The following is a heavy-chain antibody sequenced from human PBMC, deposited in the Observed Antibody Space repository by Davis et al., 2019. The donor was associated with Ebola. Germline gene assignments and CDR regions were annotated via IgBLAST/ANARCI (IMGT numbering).Heavy chain of an antibody. CDR2: IYYSGST. Sequence: SETLSLTCTVSGGSISSYYWSWIRQPPGKGLEWIGYIYYSGSTNYNPSLQSRVTISVDTSKNQFSLKLSSVTAADTAVYYCARVGSGSGSYPYYYGMDVWGQGTTVTVSS. V-gene: IGHV4-59*01. J-gene: IGHJ6*02. CDR3: ARVGSGSGSYPYYYGMDV. D-gene: IGHD3-10*01. CDR1: GGSISSYY.